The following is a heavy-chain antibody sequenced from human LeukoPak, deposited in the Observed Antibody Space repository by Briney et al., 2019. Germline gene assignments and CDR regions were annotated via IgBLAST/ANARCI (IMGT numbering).Heavy chain of an antibody. V-gene: IGHV4-59*01. Sequence: SETLSLSCSVSGGSISSYYWTWIRQPPGKGLEWIGNIFYSGRTSYNPSLKSRVTISVDTSKNHFSLTLSSVTAADTAVYYCARGQKYIYGYTVTELGSGYFDYWGQGTLVTVSS. J-gene: IGHJ4*02. CDR1: GGSISSYY. D-gene: IGHD5-18*01. CDR2: IFYSGRT. CDR3: ARGQKYIYGYTVTELGSGYFDY.